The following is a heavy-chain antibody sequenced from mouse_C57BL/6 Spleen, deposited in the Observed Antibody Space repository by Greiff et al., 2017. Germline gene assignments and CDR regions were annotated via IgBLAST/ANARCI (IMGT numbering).Heavy chain of an antibody. J-gene: IGHJ1*03. V-gene: IGHV1-19*01. D-gene: IGHD1-1*01. Sequence: EVQLQQSGPVLVKPGASVKMSCKASGYTFTDYYMNWVKQSHGKSLEWIGVINPYNGGTSYNQKFKGKATLTVDKSSSTAYMELNSLTSEDSAVYYCARGVYYYGSSYVRYFDVWGTGTTVTVSS. CDR2: INPYNGGT. CDR1: GYTFTDYY. CDR3: ARGVYYYGSSYVRYFDV.